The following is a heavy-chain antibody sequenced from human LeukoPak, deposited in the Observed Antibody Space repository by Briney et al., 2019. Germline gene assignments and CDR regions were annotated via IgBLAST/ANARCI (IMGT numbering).Heavy chain of an antibody. Sequence: GASVKVSCKASGYTFTSYGISWVRQAPGQGLEWMGWISAYNGNTNYAQKLQGRATMTTDTSTSTAYMELRSLRSDDTAVYYCARDEGYCSGGSCPDNWFDPWGQGTLVTVSS. CDR2: ISAYNGNT. J-gene: IGHJ5*02. V-gene: IGHV1-18*01. CDR3: ARDEGYCSGGSCPDNWFDP. CDR1: GYTFTSYG. D-gene: IGHD2-15*01.